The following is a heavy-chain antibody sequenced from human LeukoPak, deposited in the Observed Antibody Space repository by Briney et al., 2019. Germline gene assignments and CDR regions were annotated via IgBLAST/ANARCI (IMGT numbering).Heavy chain of an antibody. CDR1: GGSFSGYY. J-gene: IGHJ4*02. CDR3: ARPNYGDYSRFDY. CDR2: INHSGST. D-gene: IGHD4-17*01. Sequence: NPSETLSLTCAVYGGSFSGYYWSWIRQPPGKGLEWIGEINHSGSTNYNPSLKSRVTISVDTSKNQFSLKLSSVTAADTAVYYCARPNYGDYSRFDYWGQGTLVTVSS. V-gene: IGHV4-34*01.